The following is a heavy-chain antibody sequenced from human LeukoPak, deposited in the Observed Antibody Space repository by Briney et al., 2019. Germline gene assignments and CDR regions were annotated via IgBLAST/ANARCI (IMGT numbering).Heavy chain of an antibody. CDR3: ARGHSSGWIYFDY. V-gene: IGHV4-39*07. CDR2: IYYSGST. J-gene: IGHJ4*02. CDR1: GGSISSSSYY. D-gene: IGHD6-19*01. Sequence: SETLSLTCTVSGGSISSSSYYWGWIRQPPGKGLEWIGSIYYSGSTYYNPSLKSRVTISVDTSKNQFSLKLSSVTAADTAVYYCARGHSSGWIYFDYWGQGTLVTVSS.